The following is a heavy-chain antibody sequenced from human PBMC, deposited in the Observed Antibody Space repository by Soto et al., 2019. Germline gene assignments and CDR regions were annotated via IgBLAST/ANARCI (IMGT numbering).Heavy chain of an antibody. CDR3: AKDPLELLAFDI. V-gene: IGHV3-23*01. D-gene: IGHD1-7*01. J-gene: IGHJ3*02. CDR2: ISGSGGST. CDR1: GFTFSSYA. Sequence: GGPLRLSCAASGFTFSSYAMSWVRQAPGKGLEWVSAISGSGGSTYYADSVKGRFTISRDNSKNTLYLQMNSLRAEDTAVYYCAKDPLELLAFDIWGQGTMVTVSS.